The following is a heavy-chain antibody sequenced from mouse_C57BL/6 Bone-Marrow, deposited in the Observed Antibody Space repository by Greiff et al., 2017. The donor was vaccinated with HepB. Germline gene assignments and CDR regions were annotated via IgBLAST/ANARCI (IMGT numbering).Heavy chain of an antibody. CDR2: ISSGGSYT. CDR1: GFTFSSYG. D-gene: IGHD1-1*01. V-gene: IGHV5-6*01. J-gene: IGHJ4*01. CDR3: ARETTVVAVYYAMDY. Sequence: EVKLVESGGDLVKPGGSLKLSCAASGFTFSSYGMSWVRQTPDKRLEWVATISSGGSYTYYPDSVKGRFTISRDNAKNTLYLQMSSLTSEDTAMYYCARETTVVAVYYAMDYWGQGTSVTVSS.